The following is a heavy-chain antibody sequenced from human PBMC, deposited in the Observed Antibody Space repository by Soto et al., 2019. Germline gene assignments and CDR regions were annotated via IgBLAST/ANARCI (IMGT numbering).Heavy chain of an antibody. D-gene: IGHD2-15*01. CDR3: ARERCSGGSCYSVWFDP. V-gene: IGHV1-3*01. J-gene: IGHJ5*02. CDR2: INAGNGNT. CDR1: GYTFTSYA. Sequence: ASVKVSCKAYGYTFTSYAMHWVRQAPGQRLEWMGWINAGNGNTKYSQKFQGRVTITRDTSASTAYMELSSLRSEDTAVYYCARERCSGGSCYSVWFDPWGQGTLVTVSS.